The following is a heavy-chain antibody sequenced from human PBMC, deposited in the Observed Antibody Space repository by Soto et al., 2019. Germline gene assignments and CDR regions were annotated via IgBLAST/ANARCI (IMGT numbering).Heavy chain of an antibody. CDR3: AKTLGYCTSSSCSRDFYYYYGMDV. V-gene: IGHV3-30*18. J-gene: IGHJ6*02. D-gene: IGHD2-2*01. CDR1: GFTFNSYG. CDR2: ISYDGSNK. Sequence: QVQLVESGGGVVQPGRSLRLSCAASGFTFNSYGMHWVRQAPGKGLEWVAIISYDGSNKFYADSVKGRFTISRDNPKNTLYLQMNSLRAEDTAVYYCAKTLGYCTSSSCSRDFYYYYGMDVWGQGTTVTVSS.